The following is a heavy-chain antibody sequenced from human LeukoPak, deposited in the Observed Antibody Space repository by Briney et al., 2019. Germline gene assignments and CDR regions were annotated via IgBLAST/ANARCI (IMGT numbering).Heavy chain of an antibody. Sequence: GASVTVSFKASGYTFTGYYMHWVRQAPGQGLEWMGWINPNSGGTNYAQKFQGRVTMTRDTSISTAYMELSRLRSDDTAVYYCARDGGSGYPDLNWFDPWGQGTLVTVSS. CDR2: INPNSGGT. CDR1: GYTFTGYY. CDR3: ARDGGSGYPDLNWFDP. D-gene: IGHD3-22*01. J-gene: IGHJ5*02. V-gene: IGHV1-2*02.